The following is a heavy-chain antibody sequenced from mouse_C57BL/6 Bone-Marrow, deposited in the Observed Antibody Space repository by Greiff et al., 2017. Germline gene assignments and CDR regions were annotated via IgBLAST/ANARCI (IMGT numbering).Heavy chain of an antibody. CDR1: GFSLSTSGMG. CDR2: IYWDDDK. D-gene: IGHD6-1*01. CDR3: ERGDGGGRDD. Sequence: QVTLKVSGPGLLQSSQTLSLTCSFSGFSLSTSGMGVSWIRQPSGKGLEWLAHIYWDDDKRYNPSLKSRLTISKDTSSNQVFLKITSADAADTATEYWERGDGGGRDDGGQGTTLTVSS. J-gene: IGHJ2*01. V-gene: IGHV8-12*01.